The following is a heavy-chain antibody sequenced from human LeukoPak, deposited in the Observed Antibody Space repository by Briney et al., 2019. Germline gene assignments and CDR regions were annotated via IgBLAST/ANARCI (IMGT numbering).Heavy chain of an antibody. CDR2: IYHSGST. J-gene: IGHJ4*02. Sequence: PSETLSLTCTVSGYSISSGYYWGWIRQPPGKGLEWIGSIYHSGSTYYNPSLKSRVTISVDTSKNQFSLKLSSVTAADTAVYYCARLMIGGDSLDYWGQGTLVTVSS. V-gene: IGHV4-38-2*02. D-gene: IGHD3-10*02. CDR1: GYSISSGYY. CDR3: ARLMIGGDSLDY.